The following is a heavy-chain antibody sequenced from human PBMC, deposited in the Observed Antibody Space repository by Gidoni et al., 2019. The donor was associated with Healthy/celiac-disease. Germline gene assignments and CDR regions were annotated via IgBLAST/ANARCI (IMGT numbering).Heavy chain of an antibody. J-gene: IGHJ4*02. D-gene: IGHD3-16*01. CDR1: GFTFSSYA. Sequence: QVQLVASGGGVVQPGRSLRLSCAASGFTFSSYAMHWVRQAPGKGLEWVAVISYDGSNKYYADSVKGRFTISRDNSKNTLYLQMNSLRAEDTAVYYCASMTPIDDYWGQGTLVTVSS. CDR2: ISYDGSNK. CDR3: ASMTPIDDY. V-gene: IGHV3-30-3*01.